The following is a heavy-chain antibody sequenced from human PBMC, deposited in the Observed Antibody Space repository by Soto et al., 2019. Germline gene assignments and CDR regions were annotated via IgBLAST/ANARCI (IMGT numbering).Heavy chain of an antibody. D-gene: IGHD3-10*01. CDR2: ISGSGGSA. CDR3: AKTYYYGSGSQYYFDY. CDR1: GFTFSSYA. V-gene: IGHV3-23*01. Sequence: GGSLRLSCAASGFTFSSYAVSWVRKAPGKGLEWVSTISGSGGSAYYADSVKGRFTISRDNSKNTLYLQMNSLRAEDTAVYYCAKTYYYGSGSQYYFDYWGQGTLVTVSS. J-gene: IGHJ4*02.